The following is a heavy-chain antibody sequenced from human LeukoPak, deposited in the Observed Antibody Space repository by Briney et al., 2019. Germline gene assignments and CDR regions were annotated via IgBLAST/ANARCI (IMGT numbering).Heavy chain of an antibody. Sequence: GGSLRLSCTASGFTFSNFGMSWVRQAPGKGLEWVSHLTGSGGSTYYAGSVKGRFTISRDNSKNTLYLQMNSLRAEDTAVYYCAKRNYFGAEAYSFDFWGHGTLVSVSS. CDR3: AKRNYFGAEAYSFDF. CDR2: LTGSGGST. J-gene: IGHJ4*03. V-gene: IGHV3-23*01. CDR1: GFTFSNFG. D-gene: IGHD3-10*01.